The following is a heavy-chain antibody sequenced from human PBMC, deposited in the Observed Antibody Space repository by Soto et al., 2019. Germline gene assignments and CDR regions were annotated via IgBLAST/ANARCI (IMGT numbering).Heavy chain of an antibody. CDR3: AKGGGYSSGLGAFDI. Sequence: QVQLVESGGGVVQPGRSLRLSCAASGFTFSSYGMHWVRQAPGKGLEWVAVISYDGSNKYYADSVKGRFTISRDNSKTTLYLQMNSLRAEDTAVYYCAKGGGYSSGLGAFDIWGQGTMVTVSS. CDR1: GFTFSSYG. D-gene: IGHD6-19*01. J-gene: IGHJ3*02. V-gene: IGHV3-30*18. CDR2: ISYDGSNK.